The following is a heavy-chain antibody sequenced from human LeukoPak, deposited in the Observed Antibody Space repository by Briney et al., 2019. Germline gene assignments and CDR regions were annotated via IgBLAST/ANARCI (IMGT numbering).Heavy chain of an antibody. V-gene: IGHV3-30*02. CDR3: AKDGCSSTSCYEYFQH. J-gene: IGHJ1*01. CDR1: GFTFSSYG. CDR2: IRYGGSNK. Sequence: GGSLTLACSASGFTFSSYGMHWVRQAPGKGLEWVSFIRYGGSNKYYADSVKGRFTISRDNSKNTLYLQMNSLRAEDTAVYYCAKDGCSSTSCYEYFQHWGQGTLVTVSS. D-gene: IGHD2-2*01.